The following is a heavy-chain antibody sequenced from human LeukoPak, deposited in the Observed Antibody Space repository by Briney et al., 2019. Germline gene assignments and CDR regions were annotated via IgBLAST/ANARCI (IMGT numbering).Heavy chain of an antibody. CDR3: ARRGNTGWSLDY. Sequence: PSETLSLTCTVSGGSISSNTYYWGLIRQPPGKGLEWIGSIYYGGSTYYNPSLKSRVTISVDTSKNQFSLKLSSVTAADTAVYYCARRGNTGWSLDYWGQGTLVTVSS. CDR1: GGSISSNTYY. D-gene: IGHD4-23*01. V-gene: IGHV4-39*01. CDR2: IYYGGST. J-gene: IGHJ4*02.